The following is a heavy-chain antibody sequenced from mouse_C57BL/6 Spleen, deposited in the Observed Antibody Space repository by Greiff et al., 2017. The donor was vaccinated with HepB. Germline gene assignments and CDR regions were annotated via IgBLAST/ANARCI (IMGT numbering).Heavy chain of an antibody. D-gene: IGHD2-1*01. CDR2: IDPSDSYT. CDR3: AGYGNYWYFDV. Sequence: QVQLQQPGAELVKPGASVKLSCKASGYTFTSYWMQWVKQRPGQGLEWIGEIDPSDSYTNYNQKFKGKATLTVDTSSSTAYMQLSSLTSEDSAVYYCAGYGNYWYFDVWGTGTTVTVSS. J-gene: IGHJ1*03. V-gene: IGHV1-50*01. CDR1: GYTFTSYW.